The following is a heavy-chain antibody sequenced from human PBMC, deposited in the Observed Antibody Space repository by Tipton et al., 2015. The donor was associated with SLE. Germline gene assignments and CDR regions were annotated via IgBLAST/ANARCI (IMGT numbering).Heavy chain of an antibody. CDR1: GFTFSSYA. J-gene: IGHJ4*02. CDR3: AKVTSIPGAVDY. D-gene: IGHD1-1*01. V-gene: IGHV3-23*01. CDR2: ISGSGGST. Sequence: SLRLSCAASGFTFSSYAMSWVRQAPGKGLEWVSAISGSGGSTYYADSVKGRFTISRDNSKNTLYLQMNSLRAEDTAVYYCAKVTSIPGAVDYCGQGTLVTVSS.